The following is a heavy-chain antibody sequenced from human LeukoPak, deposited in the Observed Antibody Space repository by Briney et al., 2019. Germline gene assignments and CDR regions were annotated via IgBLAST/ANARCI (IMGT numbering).Heavy chain of an antibody. V-gene: IGHV4-59*08. CDR3: ARQVYYYDLLDY. D-gene: IGHD3-22*01. CDR1: GGSISSYY. Sequence: PSETLSLTCTVSGGSISSYYWSWIRQPPGKGLEWIGYIYYSGSTNYNPSLKSRVTISVDTSKNQFSLKLGSVTAADTAVYYCARQVYYYDLLDYWGQGTLVTVSS. J-gene: IGHJ4*02. CDR2: IYYSGST.